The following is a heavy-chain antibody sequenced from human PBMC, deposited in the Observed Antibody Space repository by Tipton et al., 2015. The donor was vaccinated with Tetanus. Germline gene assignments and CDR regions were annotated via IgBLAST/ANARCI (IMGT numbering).Heavy chain of an antibody. CDR2: IYYRGST. D-gene: IGHD4-23*01. Sequence: LRLSCAVYGASFSDYYWGWIRQPPGKGLEWIGNIYYRGSTYYSPSLRSRVVMSIDTSKNQFSLSLRSVTAADTAVYLCARYKTSLVTPGKYFDSWGQGALVTVSS. CDR3: ARYKTSLVTPGKYFDS. V-gene: IGHV4-34*01. J-gene: IGHJ4*02. CDR1: GASFSDYY.